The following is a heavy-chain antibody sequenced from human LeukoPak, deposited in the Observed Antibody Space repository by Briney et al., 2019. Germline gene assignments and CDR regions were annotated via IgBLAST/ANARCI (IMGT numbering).Heavy chain of an antibody. V-gene: IGHV5-51*01. Sequence: GESLQISFKGSGYSFTSYWIGWVRPMPGKGLGWMGIIYPGDSDTRYSPSFQGQVTISADKSISTAYLQWRSLKASDTAMYYCARHCSGGSCYSGLADYWGQGTLVTVSS. J-gene: IGHJ4*02. CDR3: ARHCSGGSCYSGLADY. CDR2: IYPGDSDT. CDR1: GYSFTSYW. D-gene: IGHD2-15*01.